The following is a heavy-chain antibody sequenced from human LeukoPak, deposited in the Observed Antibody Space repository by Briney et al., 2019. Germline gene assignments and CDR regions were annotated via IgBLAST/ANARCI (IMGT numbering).Heavy chain of an antibody. J-gene: IGHJ5*02. V-gene: IGHV3-48*03. CDR2: ITSSGGTI. CDR3: VRGDTSTRCCNNWFDP. CDR1: GFTFSQKD. D-gene: IGHD2-2*01. Sequence: GGSLRLSCAASGFTFSQKDMNWVRQAPGKGLEWVSYITSSGGTIYYTDSVKGRFTISRDNAQNSLYLQMNSLRAEDTAVYYCVRGDTSTRCCNNWFDPWGQGTLVTVSS.